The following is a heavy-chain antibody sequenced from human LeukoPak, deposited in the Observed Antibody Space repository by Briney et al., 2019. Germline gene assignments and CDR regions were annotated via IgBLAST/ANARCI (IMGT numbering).Heavy chain of an antibody. V-gene: IGHV3-53*01. J-gene: IGHJ4*02. CDR3: ARDRSGSYDY. D-gene: IGHD1-26*01. CDR1: GLTFSSNY. CDR2: IYSGGST. Sequence: GGSLRLSCAASGLTFSSNYMTWVRQAPGKGLEWVSVIYSGGSTYYADSVKGRFTISRDKSKNTLCLQMNSLRAEDTAVYYCARDRSGSYDYWGQGTLVTVSS.